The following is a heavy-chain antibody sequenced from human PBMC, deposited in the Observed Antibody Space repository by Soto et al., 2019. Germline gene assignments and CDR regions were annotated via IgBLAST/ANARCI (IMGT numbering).Heavy chain of an antibody. CDR1: GYTFTGYY. CDR2: INPNSGGT. V-gene: IGHV1-2*04. Sequence: QVQLVQSGAEVKKPGASVKVSSKASGYTFTGYYMHWVRQAPGQGLEWMGWINPNSGGTNYAQKFQGWVTMTRDTSISTAYMELSRLRSDDTAVYYYAREAVLRYFDSQYYYYMDVWGKGTTVTVSS. CDR3: AREAVLRYFDSQYYYYMDV. D-gene: IGHD3-9*01. J-gene: IGHJ6*03.